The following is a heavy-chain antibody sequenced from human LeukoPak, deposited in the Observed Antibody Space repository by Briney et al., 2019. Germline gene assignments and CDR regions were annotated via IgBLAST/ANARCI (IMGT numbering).Heavy chain of an antibody. D-gene: IGHD2-2*01. CDR2: IYTSGST. Sequence: SETLSLTCTVSGGSISSYYWSWIRQPAGKGLEWIGRIYTSGSTNYNPSLKSRVTMSVDTSKNQFSLKLSSVTAADTAVYYCARGRRGVVVPAAMAWGYYYYMDVWGKGTTVTVSS. CDR3: ARGRRGVVVPAAMAWGYYYYMDV. J-gene: IGHJ6*03. CDR1: GGSISSYY. V-gene: IGHV4-4*07.